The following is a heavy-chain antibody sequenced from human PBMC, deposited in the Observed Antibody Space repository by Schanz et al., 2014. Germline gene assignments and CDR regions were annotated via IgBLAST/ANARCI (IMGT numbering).Heavy chain of an antibody. V-gene: IGHV4-30-2*02. CDR3: ARQGIGYQHGRYYYYMDV. CDR2: IYHSGST. D-gene: IGHD2-2*01. Sequence: QLQLQESGSGLVKPSQTLSLTCGVSGGSISSGGSSWNWIRLPPGKGLEWIGYIYHSGSTYYNPSLKSRVTIAVDRSKNQFSLNMIPVTAADTAVYYCARQGIGYQHGRYYYYMDVWGRGTTVTVSS. CDR1: GGSISSGGSS. J-gene: IGHJ6*03.